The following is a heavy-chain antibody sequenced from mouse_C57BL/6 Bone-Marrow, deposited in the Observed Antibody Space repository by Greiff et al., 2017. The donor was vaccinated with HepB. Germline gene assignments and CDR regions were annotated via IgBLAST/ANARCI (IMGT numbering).Heavy chain of an antibody. CDR1: GYTFTEYT. CDR3: ARHEGFYSNYFAWFAY. J-gene: IGHJ3*01. D-gene: IGHD2-5*01. V-gene: IGHV1-62-2*01. CDR2: FYPGSGSI. Sequence: VQLQQSGAELVKPGASVKLSCKASGYTFTEYTIHWVKQRSGQGLEWIGWFYPGSGSIKYNEKFKDKATLTADKSSSRVYMELSRLTSEDSAVYFCARHEGFYSNYFAWFAYWGQGTLVTVSA.